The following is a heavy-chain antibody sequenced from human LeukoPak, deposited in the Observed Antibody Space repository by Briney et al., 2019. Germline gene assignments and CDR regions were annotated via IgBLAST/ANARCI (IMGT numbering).Heavy chain of an antibody. CDR1: SGPITSTSYY. D-gene: IGHD1-26*01. Sequence: SETLSLTCSVSSGPITSTSYYWGWIRQSPGKGVEWIGSVYHSGRTYYNPSLGSPVTISVDTSKNHFSLKVTSVTATDTAVYYCARHRCRGPSCAFDIWGQGTAVTVFS. CDR2: VYHSGRT. J-gene: IGHJ3*02. CDR3: ARHRCRGPSCAFDI. V-gene: IGHV4-39*01.